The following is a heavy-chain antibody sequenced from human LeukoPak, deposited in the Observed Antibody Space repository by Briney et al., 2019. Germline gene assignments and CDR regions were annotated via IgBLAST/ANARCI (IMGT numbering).Heavy chain of an antibody. D-gene: IGHD6-13*01. CDR1: GFTFSNYE. Sequence: GGSLRLSCAASGFTFSNYEMNWIRQAPGKGLEWISYISNSGNTKYYADSVKGRFTISRDNAKNSLYLQMNSLRAEDTAVYYCASRPYSSPNGWFDPWGQGTLVTVSS. V-gene: IGHV3-48*03. CDR2: ISNSGNTK. CDR3: ASRPYSSPNGWFDP. J-gene: IGHJ5*02.